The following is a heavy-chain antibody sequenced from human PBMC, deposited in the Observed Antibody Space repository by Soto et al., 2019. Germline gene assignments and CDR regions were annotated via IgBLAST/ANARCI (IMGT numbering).Heavy chain of an antibody. J-gene: IGHJ6*02. Sequence: SVKVSCKASGGTFSSYTISWVRQAPGQGLEWMGRIIPILGIANYAQKFQGRVTITADKSTSTAYMELSSLRSEDTAVYYCASDSSGFYYYGMDVWGQGTKVTVSS. D-gene: IGHD6-19*01. CDR3: ASDSSGFYYYGMDV. CDR2: IIPILGIA. V-gene: IGHV1-69*02. CDR1: GGTFSSYT.